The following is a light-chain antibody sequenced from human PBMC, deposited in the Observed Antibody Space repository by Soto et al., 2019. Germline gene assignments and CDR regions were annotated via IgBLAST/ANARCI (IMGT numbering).Light chain of an antibody. Sequence: EIVMTQSPATLSVSPGERATLSCRASQSINNNLAWYQQKPGQAPSLLINGASSRATGVPARFSGSGSGTEFTLTISSLQSDDFAVYYCQHYKTWPPYTFGQGTKLEIK. J-gene: IGKJ2*01. V-gene: IGKV3-15*01. CDR1: QSINNN. CDR2: GAS. CDR3: QHYKTWPPYT.